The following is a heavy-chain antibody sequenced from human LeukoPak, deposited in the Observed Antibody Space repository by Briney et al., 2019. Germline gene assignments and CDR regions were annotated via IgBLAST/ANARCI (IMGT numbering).Heavy chain of an antibody. CDR2: IYSSVST. D-gene: IGHD1-26*01. CDR1: GGSISSNAYY. CDR3: AYSGSYGHLGY. V-gene: IGHV4-39*01. Sequence: SETLSLTCTVSGGSISSNAYYWAWIRQPPGKGLEWIGSIYSSVSTYYSPSLKSRVTISVDTSKNQFSLRLSSVTAADTALYYCAYSGSYGHLGYWGQGIPVTVSS. J-gene: IGHJ4*02.